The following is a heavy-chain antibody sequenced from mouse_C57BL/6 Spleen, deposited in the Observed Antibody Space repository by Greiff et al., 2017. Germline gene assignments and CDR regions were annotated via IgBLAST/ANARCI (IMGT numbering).Heavy chain of an antibody. D-gene: IGHD5-2*01. Sequence: VKLLPSGAELVRPGASVKLSCTASGFNIKDDYMHWVKQRPEQGLEWIGWTDPENGDPEFASTFPGKATITADTSSNTSYVQLSSWTSEGTSFNCCTLNTDYWGQGTTLTVSS. V-gene: IGHV14-4*01. CDR3: TLNTDY. CDR1: GFNIKDDY. J-gene: IGHJ2*01. CDR2: TDPENGDP.